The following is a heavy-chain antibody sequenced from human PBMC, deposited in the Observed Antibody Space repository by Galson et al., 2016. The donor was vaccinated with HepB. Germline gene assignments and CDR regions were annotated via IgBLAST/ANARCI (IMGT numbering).Heavy chain of an antibody. CDR1: GGTFSSYA. CDR2: IIPIFGTA. V-gene: IGHV1-69*06. J-gene: IGHJ6*02. D-gene: IGHD2-15*01. Sequence: SVKVSCKASGGTFSSYAISWVRQAPGQGLEWMGGIIPIFGTANYAQKFQGRVTITADKSTSTAYMELSSLRSEDTAVYYCHLVVVAAFSFFYGMDVWGQGTTGTVSS. CDR3: HLVVVAAFSFFYGMDV.